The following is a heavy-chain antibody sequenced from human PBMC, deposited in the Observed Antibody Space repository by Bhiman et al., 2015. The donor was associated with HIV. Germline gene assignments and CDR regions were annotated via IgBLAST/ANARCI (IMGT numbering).Heavy chain of an antibody. J-gene: IGHJ4*02. CDR1: GFTFSSYS. Sequence: EVQLVESGGGLVQPGGSLRLSCAASGFTFSSYSMNWVRQAPGKGLEWVSYISSSSSTIYYADSVKGRFTISRDNAKNSLYLQMNGLRAEDTAVYYCASGSGSVNFDYWGQGTLGHRLL. V-gene: IGHV3-48*01. CDR2: ISSSSSTI. CDR3: ASGSGSVNFDY. D-gene: IGHD3-10*01.